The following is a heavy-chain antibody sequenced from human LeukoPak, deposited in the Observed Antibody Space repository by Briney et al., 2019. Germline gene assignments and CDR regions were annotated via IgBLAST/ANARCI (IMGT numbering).Heavy chain of an antibody. CDR3: AKDPNYYDSSGYCDY. Sequence: PGGSLRLSCAASGFTFSSCGMHWVRQAPGKGLEWVAFIRYDGSNKYYADSVKGRFTISRDNSKNTLYLQMNSLRAEDTAVYYCAKDPNYYDSSGYCDYWGQGTLVTVSS. D-gene: IGHD3-22*01. CDR2: IRYDGSNK. V-gene: IGHV3-30*02. J-gene: IGHJ4*02. CDR1: GFTFSSCG.